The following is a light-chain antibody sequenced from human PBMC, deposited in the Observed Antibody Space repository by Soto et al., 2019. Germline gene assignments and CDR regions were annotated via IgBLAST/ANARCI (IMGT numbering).Light chain of an antibody. J-gene: IGLJ1*01. Sequence: QSALTQPASVSGSPGQSIAISCTGSSSDVGIYNYVSWYQQHPGKVPKLIIYEVTNRPSGVSNRFSGSKSGNTASLTISGLQAEDEAHYYCSSYTTSSTRVFGTGTKV. CDR2: EVT. CDR3: SSYTTSSTRV. V-gene: IGLV2-14*01. CDR1: SSDVGIYNY.